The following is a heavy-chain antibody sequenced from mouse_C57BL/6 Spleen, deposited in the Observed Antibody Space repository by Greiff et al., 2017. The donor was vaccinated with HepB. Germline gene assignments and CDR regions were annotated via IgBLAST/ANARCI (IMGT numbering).Heavy chain of an antibody. Sequence: QVQLQQSGPELVKPGASVKISCKASGYAFSSSWMNWVKQRPGKGLEWIGRIYPGDGDTNYNGKFKGKATLTADKSSSTAYMHLSSLTSEDSAVYFCAILPDSSPDYWGQGTTLTVSS. J-gene: IGHJ2*01. CDR3: AILPDSSPDY. CDR2: IYPGDGDT. V-gene: IGHV1-82*01. D-gene: IGHD3-2*01. CDR1: GYAFSSSW.